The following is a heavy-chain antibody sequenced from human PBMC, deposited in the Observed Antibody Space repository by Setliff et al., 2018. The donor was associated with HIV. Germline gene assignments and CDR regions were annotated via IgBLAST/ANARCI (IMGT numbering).Heavy chain of an antibody. J-gene: IGHJ4*02. CDR1: GGTSNTYA. D-gene: IGHD3-22*01. V-gene: IGHV1-69*05. CDR2: IIPVLDTT. Sequence: SVKVSCKASGGTSNTYAMNWVRQAPGQGLEWMGQIIPVLDTTDYAQKFQGRVTITTDESTNTVYMELSSLRSDDTAVYYCVTYHYYDSSAYYVDLYYLDYWGQGPRSPLL. CDR3: VTYHYYDSSAYYVDLYYLDY.